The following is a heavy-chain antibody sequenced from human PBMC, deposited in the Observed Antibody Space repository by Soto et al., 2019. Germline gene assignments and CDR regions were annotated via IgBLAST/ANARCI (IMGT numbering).Heavy chain of an antibody. CDR3: ASPSYYDSSGNPRACFDP. D-gene: IGHD3-22*01. J-gene: IGHJ5*02. CDR1: GGTFSSYA. Sequence: SVKVSCKASGGTFSSYAISWVRQAPGQGLEWMGGIIPIFGTANYAQKFQGRVTITADKSTSTAYMELSSLRSEDTAVYYCASPSYYDSSGNPRACFDPWGQGTLVTVSS. V-gene: IGHV1-69*06. CDR2: IIPIFGTA.